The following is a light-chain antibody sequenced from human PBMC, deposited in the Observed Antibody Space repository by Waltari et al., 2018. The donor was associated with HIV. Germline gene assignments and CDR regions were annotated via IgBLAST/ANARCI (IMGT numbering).Light chain of an antibody. CDR2: EVS. V-gene: IGLV2-14*01. CDR3: SSYANANIL. Sequence: QSALTQPASVSGSPGQSITISCTGTSSDVGAYNYVSWYQHHPGKAPKLIIYEVSNRPSGISNRFSGSKSGNTAPLTISGLQAEDEADYYCSSYANANILFGGGTKLTVL. J-gene: IGLJ3*02. CDR1: SSDVGAYNY.